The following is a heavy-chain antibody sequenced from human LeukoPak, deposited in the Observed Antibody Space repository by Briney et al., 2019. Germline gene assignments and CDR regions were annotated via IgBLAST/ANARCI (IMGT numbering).Heavy chain of an antibody. J-gene: IGHJ6*03. CDR2: ISSNGGST. D-gene: IGHD5-18*01. CDR3: ARAGIQLWTNYYYYYMDV. CDR1: GFTFSSYA. V-gene: IGHV3-64*01. Sequence: GGSLRLSCAASGFTFSSYAMHWVRQAPGKGLEYVSAISSNGGSTYYANSVKGRFTISRDNSKNTLYLQMGSLRAEDMAVYYCARAGIQLWTNYYYYYMDVWGKGTTVTASS.